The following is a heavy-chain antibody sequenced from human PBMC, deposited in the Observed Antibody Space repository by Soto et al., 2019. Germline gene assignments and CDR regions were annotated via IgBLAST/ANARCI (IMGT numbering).Heavy chain of an antibody. CDR3: ARDWGITGTPGDAFDI. Sequence: SQTLSLTCAISGSSVSSNIAAWNCIRQSPSRGLEWLGRTYYRSKWYNDYAVSVKSRITINPDTSKNQFSLQLNSVTPEDTAVYYCARDWGITGTPGDAFDIWGQGTMVTV. CDR1: GSSVSSNIAA. CDR2: TYYRSKWYN. V-gene: IGHV6-1*01. D-gene: IGHD1-20*01. J-gene: IGHJ3*02.